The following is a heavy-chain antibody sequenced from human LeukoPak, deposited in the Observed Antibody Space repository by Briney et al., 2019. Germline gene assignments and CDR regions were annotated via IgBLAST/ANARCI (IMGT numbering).Heavy chain of an antibody. Sequence: ASVKVSCKAPGYTFTAYYIHWVRQAPGQGLEWMGWINPNSGGTNYALKFRGRVTMTRDTSISTASMELSRLISEDTAVYYCARPQDHGGNVENFNIWGQGTMVTVSS. D-gene: IGHD4-23*01. V-gene: IGHV1-2*02. J-gene: IGHJ3*02. CDR1: GYTFTAYY. CDR2: INPNSGGT. CDR3: ARPQDHGGNVENFNI.